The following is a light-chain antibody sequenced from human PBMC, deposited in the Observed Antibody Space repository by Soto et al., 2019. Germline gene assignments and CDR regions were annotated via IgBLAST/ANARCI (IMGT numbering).Light chain of an antibody. J-gene: IGLJ1*01. CDR2: DVS. V-gene: IGLV2-14*01. Sequence: QSVLTQPASVSGSPGQSITISCTGTSSDVGGYNYVSWYQQHPGKAPKLMIYDVSNRPSGVSNRFSGSKSGNTASLTISGLQAEDEADYYCGSYTSGSAPWIGVGTKVTVL. CDR1: SSDVGGYNY. CDR3: GSYTSGSAPW.